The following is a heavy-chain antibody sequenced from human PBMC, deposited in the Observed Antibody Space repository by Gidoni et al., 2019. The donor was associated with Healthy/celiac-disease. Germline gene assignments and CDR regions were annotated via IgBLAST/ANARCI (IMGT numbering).Heavy chain of an antibody. CDR1: GFTFSSYS. V-gene: IGHV3-21*01. Sequence: EVQLVESGGGLVKPGGSLRLSCAAPGFTFSSYSMNWVRQAPGKGLEWVSSISSSSSYIYYADSVKGRFTISRDNAKNSLYLQMNSLRAEDTAVYYCARVPGGYCSGGSCPDYWGQGTLVTVSS. CDR2: ISSSSSYI. D-gene: IGHD2-15*01. CDR3: ARVPGGYCSGGSCPDY. J-gene: IGHJ4*02.